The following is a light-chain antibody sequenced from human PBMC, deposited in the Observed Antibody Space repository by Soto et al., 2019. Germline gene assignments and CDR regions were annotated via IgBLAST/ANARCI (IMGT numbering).Light chain of an antibody. V-gene: IGKV1-5*03. CDR1: QTISSR. CDR2: KAS. Sequence: DIQMTQSPSTLSGSVGDRVTITCRASQTISSRLAWYQQKPGKAPKLLIYKASTLKSGVPSRFSGSGSGTEFTLTISSLQPDDFATYYGQHYRRYSEAFGQGTKVELK. J-gene: IGKJ1*01. CDR3: QHYRRYSEA.